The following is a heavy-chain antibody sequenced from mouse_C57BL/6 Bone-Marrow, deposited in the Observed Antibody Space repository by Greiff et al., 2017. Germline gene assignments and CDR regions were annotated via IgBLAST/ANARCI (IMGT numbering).Heavy chain of an antibody. J-gene: IGHJ2*01. CDR2: ISSGGSYT. D-gene: IGHD2-3*01. V-gene: IGHV5-6*01. CDR3: ARRFYDGYYDYFDY. CDR1: GFTFSSYG. Sequence: EVQGVESGGDLVKPGGSLKLSCAASGFTFSSYGLSWVRQTPDTRLEWVATISSGGSYTYYPDSVKGRFTISRDNAKNTLYLQMSSLKSEDTAMYYCARRFYDGYYDYFDYWGQGTTLTVSS.